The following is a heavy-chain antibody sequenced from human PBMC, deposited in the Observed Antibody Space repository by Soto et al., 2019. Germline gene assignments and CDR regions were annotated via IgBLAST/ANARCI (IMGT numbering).Heavy chain of an antibody. Sequence: QEQLVESGGGVVQPGRSLRLSCAASGFSFSSYVMHWVRQAPGKGLEWVAVIWYDENNKYYTDSVKGRFTISRDNSKNTLSLQMNSLRGEDTAVYFCARGAYGDYVGDAFDIWGQGTMVTVSS. V-gene: IGHV3-33*01. CDR1: GFSFSSYV. D-gene: IGHD4-17*01. J-gene: IGHJ3*02. CDR3: ARGAYGDYVGDAFDI. CDR2: IWYDENNK.